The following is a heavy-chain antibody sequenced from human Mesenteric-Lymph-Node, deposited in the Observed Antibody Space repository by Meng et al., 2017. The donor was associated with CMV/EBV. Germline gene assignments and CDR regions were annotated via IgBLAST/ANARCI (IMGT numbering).Heavy chain of an antibody. CDR2: IYYSGTT. V-gene: IGHV4-39*01. CDR1: GDSISSSAYY. Sequence: SETLSLTCTVSGDSISSSAYYWGWIRQPPGMGLEWIGNIYYSGTTYYNPSLKSRVTVSVDTSKNQFSLKVNSVTAADTAVYYCARFYSTSFLFDYWGQGSLVTVSS. D-gene: IGHD6-13*01. CDR3: ARFYSTSFLFDY. J-gene: IGHJ4*02.